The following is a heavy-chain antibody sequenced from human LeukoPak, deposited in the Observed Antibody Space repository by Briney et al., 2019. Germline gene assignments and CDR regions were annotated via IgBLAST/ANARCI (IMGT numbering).Heavy chain of an antibody. CDR3: ARVVAVAGIGLPGY. V-gene: IGHV1-8*01. CDR2: MNPNSGNT. Sequence: CKASXYTFSSYDMNWVRQAPGQGLEWMGWMNPNSGNTDYAQKLKGRVTMTRNNSRSTAYMEMSSLRYEDTAVYYCARVVAVAGIGLPGYWGQGTLVTVSS. D-gene: IGHD6-19*01. CDR1: XYTFSSYD. J-gene: IGHJ4*02.